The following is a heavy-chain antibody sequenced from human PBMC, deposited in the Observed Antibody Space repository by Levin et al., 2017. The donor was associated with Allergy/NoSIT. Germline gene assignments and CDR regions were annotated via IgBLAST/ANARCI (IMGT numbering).Heavy chain of an antibody. CDR3: ARVAQYSSSWYVGWYFDR. V-gene: IGHV6-1*01. CDR2: TYYRSKWYN. J-gene: IGHJ2*01. CDR1: GDSVSSNSAA. Sequence: SETLSLTCAISGDSVSSNSAAWNWIRQSPSRGLEWLGRTYYRSKWYNDYAVSVKSRITINPDTSKNQFSLQLNSVTPEDTAVYYCARVAQYSSSWYVGWYFDRWGRGTLVTVSS. D-gene: IGHD6-13*01.